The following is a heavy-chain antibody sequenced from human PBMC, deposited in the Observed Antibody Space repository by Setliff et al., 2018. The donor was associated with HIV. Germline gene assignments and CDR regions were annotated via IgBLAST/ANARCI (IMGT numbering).Heavy chain of an antibody. V-gene: IGHV4-34*01. CDR3: ARDRYTWNYGKNYMDV. D-gene: IGHD1-7*01. CDR2: INHSGST. Sequence: PSETLSLTCAVYGGSFSGYYWSWIRQPPGKGLEWIEEINHSGSTNYNPSLKSRVTISVDTSKNQFSLKLSSVTAADTAVYYCARDRYTWNYGKNYMDVWGKGTTVTVSS. J-gene: IGHJ6*03. CDR1: GGSFSGYY.